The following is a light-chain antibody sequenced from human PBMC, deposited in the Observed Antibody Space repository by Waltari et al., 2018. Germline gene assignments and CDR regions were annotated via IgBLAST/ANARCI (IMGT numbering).Light chain of an antibody. CDR2: DES. CDR1: KLGSRS. J-gene: IGLJ3*02. CDR3: QVWNSVGDHLSGV. Sequence: SDVLTQPPSVSAAPGETARITCGGNKLGSRSVHWYQQRPGQAPVLVIYDESDRPSGIPERFSGSKSGNTATRIISRVEAGDEADYYCQVWNSVGDHLSGVFGGGTKLTV. V-gene: IGLV3-21*04.